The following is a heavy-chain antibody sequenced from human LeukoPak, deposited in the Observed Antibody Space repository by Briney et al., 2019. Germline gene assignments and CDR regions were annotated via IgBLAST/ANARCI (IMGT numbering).Heavy chain of an antibody. CDR1: GGSFSGYY. Sequence: SETLSLTCAVYGGSFSGYYWSWIRQPPGKGLEWIGEINHSGSTNYNPSLKSRVTISVDRSKNQFSLKLSSVTAADTAVYYCARGVGIGYGDYGYFDYWGQGTLVTVSS. CDR3: ARGVGIGYGDYGYFDY. CDR2: INHSGST. J-gene: IGHJ4*02. D-gene: IGHD4-17*01. V-gene: IGHV4-34*01.